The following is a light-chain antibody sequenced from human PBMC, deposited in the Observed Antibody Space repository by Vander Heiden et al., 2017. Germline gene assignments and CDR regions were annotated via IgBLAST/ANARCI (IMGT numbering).Light chain of an antibody. V-gene: IGLV2-23*01. CDR3: CSYAGGMV. CDR1: RSDVGSYKF. Sequence: QSALTQPASGSGSPGPSITIPRTGNRSDVGSYKFGSWYQHPPGKPPKLMIDEGSKRPSGVSNRFSGSESGNTASLTIAGLQAEDEADYPCCSYAGGMVFGGGTKLTVL. J-gene: IGLJ2*01. CDR2: EGS.